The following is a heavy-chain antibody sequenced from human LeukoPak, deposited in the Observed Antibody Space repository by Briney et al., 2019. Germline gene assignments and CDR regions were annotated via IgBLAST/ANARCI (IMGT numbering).Heavy chain of an antibody. CDR1: GGSISSYY. CDR3: ARLKIVVVPAAISAFDI. D-gene: IGHD2-2*02. Sequence: SETLSLTCTVSGGSISSYYWSWIRQPPGKGLEWSGYIYYSGSTNYNPSLKSRVTISVATSKTQFSLKLSSVTAADTAVYYCARLKIVVVPAAISAFDIWGQGTMVTVSS. J-gene: IGHJ3*02. CDR2: IYYSGST. V-gene: IGHV4-59*08.